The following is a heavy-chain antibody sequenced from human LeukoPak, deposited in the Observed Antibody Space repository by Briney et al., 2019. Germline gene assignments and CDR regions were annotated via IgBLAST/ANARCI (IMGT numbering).Heavy chain of an antibody. CDR3: ARHGRRRIGLTMIVVYYFDY. J-gene: IGHJ4*02. CDR1: GGSISSGDYY. V-gene: IGHV4-39*01. D-gene: IGHD3-22*01. CDR2: IYYSGST. Sequence: PSQTLSLTCTVSGGSISSGDYYWAWIRQPPGKGLEWIGSIYYSGSTYHNPSLKSRVTISVDTSKNQFSLRLSSVTAADTAVYYCARHGRRRIGLTMIVVYYFDYWGQGTLVTASS.